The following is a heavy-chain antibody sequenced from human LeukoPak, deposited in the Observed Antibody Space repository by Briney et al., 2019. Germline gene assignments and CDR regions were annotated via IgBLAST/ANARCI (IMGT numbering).Heavy chain of an antibody. Sequence: PSETQSLTCAVSGGSITSGAYAWSWIRQPPGKGLEWIGYIYYSGSTNYNPSLKSRVTISIDTSKNQFSLKVNSVSAADTAVYYCARDRRAVAGFDFDYWGQGTLVTVSS. CDR1: GGSITSGAYA. CDR2: IYYSGST. CDR3: ARDRRAVAGFDFDY. J-gene: IGHJ4*02. V-gene: IGHV4-61*08. D-gene: IGHD6-19*01.